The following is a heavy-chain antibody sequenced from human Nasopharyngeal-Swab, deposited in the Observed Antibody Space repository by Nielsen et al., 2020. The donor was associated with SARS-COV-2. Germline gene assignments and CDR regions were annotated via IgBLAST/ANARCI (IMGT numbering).Heavy chain of an antibody. Sequence: RQAPGKGLEWVSYISSSSSYTNYADSVKGRFTIPRDNAKNSLYLQMNSLRAEDTAVYYCARRITMVQGVIAVPIYYYYGMDVWGQGTTVTVSS. J-gene: IGHJ6*02. CDR3: ARRITMVQGVIAVPIYYYYGMDV. V-gene: IGHV3-11*06. CDR2: ISSSSSYT. D-gene: IGHD3-10*01.